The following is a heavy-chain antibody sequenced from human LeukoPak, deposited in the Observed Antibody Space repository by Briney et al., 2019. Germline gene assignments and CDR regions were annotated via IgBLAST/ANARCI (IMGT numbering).Heavy chain of an antibody. CDR1: GFTFTSSA. V-gene: IGHV1-58*01. Sequence: GTSVKVSCKASGFTFTSSAVQWVRQARGQRREWIGWIVVGSGNTNYAQKFQERVTITRDMSTSTAYMELSSLRSEDTAVYYCAAGCSGGSCYSSYYYGMDVWGKGTTVTVSS. CDR2: IVVGSGNT. CDR3: AAGCSGGSCYSSYYYGMDV. J-gene: IGHJ6*04. D-gene: IGHD2-15*01.